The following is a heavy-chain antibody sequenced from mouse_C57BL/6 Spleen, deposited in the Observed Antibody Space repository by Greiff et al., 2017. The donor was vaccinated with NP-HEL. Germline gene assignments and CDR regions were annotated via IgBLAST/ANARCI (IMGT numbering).Heavy chain of an antibody. CDR2: IYPRSGNT. D-gene: IGHD4-1*01. J-gene: IGHJ2*01. Sequence: QVQLKESGAELARPGASVKLSCKASGYTFTSYGISWVKQRTGQGLEWIGEIYPRSGNTYYNEKFKGKATLTADKSSSTAYMELRSLTSEDSAVYFCARPLTGRDYFDYWGQGTTLTVSS. CDR3: ARPLTGRDYFDY. CDR1: GYTFTSYG. V-gene: IGHV1-81*01.